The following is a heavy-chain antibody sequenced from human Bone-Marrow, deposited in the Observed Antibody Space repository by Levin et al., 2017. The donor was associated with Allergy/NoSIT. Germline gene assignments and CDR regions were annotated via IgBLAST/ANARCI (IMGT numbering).Heavy chain of an antibody. Sequence: GESLKISCKTSGYSFTSYWIAWVRQMPGKGLEWMGIIYPGDSYTTYGPSFEGQVTISADKSISTAFLPWSSLKASDTAMYYCLTTGDKAVAGHFDHWGQGTLVTVSS. D-gene: IGHD6-19*01. CDR3: LTTGDKAVAGHFDH. V-gene: IGHV5-51*01. CDR1: GYSFTSYW. CDR2: IYPGDSYT. J-gene: IGHJ4*02.